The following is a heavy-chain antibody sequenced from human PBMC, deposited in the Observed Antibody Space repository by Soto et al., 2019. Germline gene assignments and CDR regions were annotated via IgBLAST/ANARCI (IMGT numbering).Heavy chain of an antibody. J-gene: IGHJ4*02. V-gene: IGHV4-34*01. CDR2: IKDGGKT. Sequence: QVQLQQWGAGLLKPSETLSLTCAVNGGSFSGYLWTWIRQPPGKGLEWIGEIKDGGKTIYSPSLRSRITISADTSKNQFSLKVHSVTAADTAVYYCARGQVGVVATHWDQGTLVTVSS. D-gene: IGHD2-15*01. CDR1: GGSFSGYL. CDR3: ARGQVGVVATH.